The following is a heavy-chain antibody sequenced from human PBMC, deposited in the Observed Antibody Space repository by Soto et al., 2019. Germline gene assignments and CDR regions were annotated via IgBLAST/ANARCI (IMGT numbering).Heavy chain of an antibody. Sequence: GGSLRLSCAASGFTFSSYAMSWVRQAPGKGLEWVSAISGSGGSTYYADSVKGRFTISRDNSKNTLYLQMNSLRAEDTAVYYCAKVPRGRFLEGRWAYFDYWGQGTLVAVSS. CDR1: GFTFSSYA. D-gene: IGHD3-3*01. CDR3: AKVPRGRFLEGRWAYFDY. J-gene: IGHJ4*02. CDR2: ISGSGGST. V-gene: IGHV3-23*01.